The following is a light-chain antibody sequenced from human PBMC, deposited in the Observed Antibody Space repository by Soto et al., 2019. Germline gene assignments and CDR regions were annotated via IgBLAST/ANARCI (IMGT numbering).Light chain of an antibody. CDR3: CSSATGGTSATSGTSV. CDR1: SSDVGSYNL. Sequence: QSALTQPASVSGSPGQSITISCTGVSSDVGSYNLVSWYQQHPGKAPKLMIYEGSKRPSGVSSRFSGSKSGNTASLTISGLQAEDEAAYYCCSSATGGTSATSGTSVFGGGTKVTVL. CDR2: EGS. V-gene: IGLV2-23*01. J-gene: IGLJ2*01.